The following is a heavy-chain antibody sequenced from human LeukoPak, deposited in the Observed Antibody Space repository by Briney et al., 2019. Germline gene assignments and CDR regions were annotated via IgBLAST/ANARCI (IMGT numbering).Heavy chain of an antibody. CDR3: LRGYCSSTSCYNFDY. J-gene: IGHJ4*02. Sequence: SETLPLTCAVSVGTYIGYCWSSIRQPRAKGLEGMGEINHSGSTYYNLSVKSRGTISVDTSKNQVYLKLSSVTAANRGVCCCLRGYCSSTSCYNFDYCGQGALVTVSP. CDR2: INHSGST. D-gene: IGHD2-2*02. CDR1: VGTYIGYC. V-gene: IGHV4-34*01.